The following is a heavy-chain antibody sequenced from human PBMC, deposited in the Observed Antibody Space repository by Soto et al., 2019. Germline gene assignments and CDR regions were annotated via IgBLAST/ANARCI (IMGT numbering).Heavy chain of an antibody. CDR3: ARAGDKTYYYDSSGYAAFDN. J-gene: IGHJ4*02. Sequence: SETLSLTCTVSGGSISSGEYYWSWIRQPPGKGLEWIGYIYHSGSTYYNPSLKSRVTISGDTSKNQFSLKLSSVTAADTAVYYCARAGDKTYYYDSSGYAAFDNWGQGTLVTVSS. CDR1: GGSISSGEYY. D-gene: IGHD3-22*01. V-gene: IGHV4-30-4*01. CDR2: IYHSGST.